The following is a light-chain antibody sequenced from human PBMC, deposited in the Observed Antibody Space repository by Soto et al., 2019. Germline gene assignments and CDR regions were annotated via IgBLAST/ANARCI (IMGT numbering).Light chain of an antibody. V-gene: IGKV3-15*01. CDR2: GAS. CDR3: QQYNNWPIT. Sequence: EIVLSQSPGTLSLSKGARATLSCRASQSVSNNYLAWYQQKPGQAPRLLIYGASTRATGIPARFSGSGSGTEFTLTISSLQSEDFAVYYCQQYNNWPITFGQGTRLEIK. J-gene: IGKJ5*01. CDR1: QSVSNN.